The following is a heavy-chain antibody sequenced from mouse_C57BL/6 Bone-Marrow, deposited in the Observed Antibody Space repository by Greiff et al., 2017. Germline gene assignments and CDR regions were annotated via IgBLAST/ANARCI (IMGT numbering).Heavy chain of an antibody. D-gene: IGHD6-1*01. J-gene: IGHJ2*01. V-gene: IGHV1-50*01. CDR2: IDPSDSYT. CDR1: GYTFTSYW. Sequence: QVQLQQPGAELVKPGASVKLSCKASGYTFTSYWMQWVKQRPGQGLEWIGEIDPSDSYTNYNQKFKGKATLTVDTSSSTAYMQLSSLTSEDSAVDYCEREGRGIDYWGQGTTLTVSS. CDR3: EREGRGIDY.